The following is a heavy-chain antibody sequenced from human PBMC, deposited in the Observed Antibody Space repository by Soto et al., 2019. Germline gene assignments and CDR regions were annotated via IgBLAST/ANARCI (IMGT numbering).Heavy chain of an antibody. V-gene: IGHV4-34*01. CDR2: INHSGST. J-gene: IGHJ4*02. CDR1: GGSFSGYY. D-gene: IGHD3-10*01. Sequence: QVQLQQWGAGLLKPSETLSLTCAVYGGSFSGYYWSWIRQPPGKGLEWIGEINHSGSTNYNPPLKSRVTITVDTSKNQFSLKLSSVTGADTAVYYCARGPLPLRPRVDAYYRGRFDYWGQGALVTVSS. CDR3: ARGPLPLRPRVDAYYRGRFDY.